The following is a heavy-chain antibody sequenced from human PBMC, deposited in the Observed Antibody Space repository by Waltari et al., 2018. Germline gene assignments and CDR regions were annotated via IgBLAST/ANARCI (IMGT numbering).Heavy chain of an antibody. V-gene: IGHV3-48*03. CDR3: AREGITFGGVIVIGGFDY. CDR1: SYE. D-gene: IGHD3-16*02. CDR2: ISSSGSTI. Sequence: SYEMNWVRQAPGKGLEWVSYISSSGSTIYYADSVKGRFTISRDNAKNSLYLQMNSLRAEDTAVYYCAREGITFGGVIVIGGFDYWGQGTLVTVSS. J-gene: IGHJ4*02.